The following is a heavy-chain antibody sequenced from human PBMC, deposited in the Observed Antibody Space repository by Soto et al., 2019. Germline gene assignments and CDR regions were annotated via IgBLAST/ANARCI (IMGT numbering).Heavy chain of an antibody. CDR3: ARDPIRGGVPYFFDF. CDR2: VNPDTGVA. CDR1: GYTFTDYF. Sequence: GASVKVSCKASGYTFTDYFVHWVRLAPGQGLEWMGWVNPDTGVATFPQKFQGRVTVTRDASINTDYMELTHLTSEDTGIYYCARDPIRGGVPYFFDFRGRGTQVTVSS. V-gene: IGHV1-2*02. D-gene: IGHD3-16*01. J-gene: IGHJ4*02.